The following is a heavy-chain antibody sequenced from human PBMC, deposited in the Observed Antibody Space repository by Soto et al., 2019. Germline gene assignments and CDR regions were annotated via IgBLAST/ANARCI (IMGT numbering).Heavy chain of an antibody. CDR3: ARAPKVSGSAQTRPDF. CDR2: ISQSGST. Sequence: QVQLHQWGAGLLKPSETLSLACSLYSGSLSGLYWSWIRQPPGKRLEWIGEISQSGSTNYNPSLRSRVSISVDSSKNQFSLELTSVTAADTAVYYCARAPKVSGSAQTRPDFWGQGALVIVSS. CDR1: SGSLSGLY. V-gene: IGHV4-34*01. D-gene: IGHD6-6*01. J-gene: IGHJ4*02.